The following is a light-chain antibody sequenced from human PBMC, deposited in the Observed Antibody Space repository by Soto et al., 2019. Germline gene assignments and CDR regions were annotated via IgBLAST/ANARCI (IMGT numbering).Light chain of an antibody. Sequence: EIVMTQSPATLSVSPGERATLSCRASQSITRNLAWYQQKAGQAPRLLIYGASTRATGIPARFSGSGSGTEFTLTISSLQPEDLATYYCQQSYSSPPTFGQGTKVDIK. V-gene: IGKV3-15*01. CDR1: QSITRN. CDR2: GAS. CDR3: QQSYSSPPT. J-gene: IGKJ1*01.